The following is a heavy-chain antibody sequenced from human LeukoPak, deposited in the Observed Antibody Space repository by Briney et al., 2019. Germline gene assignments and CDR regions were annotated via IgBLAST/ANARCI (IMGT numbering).Heavy chain of an antibody. J-gene: IGHJ4*02. CDR3: ARERVVPAAIGPNPNYYYFDY. CDR2: IYYSGST. Sequence: IPSETLSLTCTVSGGSISSGGYYWSWIRQHPGKGLEWIGYIYYSGSTYYNPSLKSRVTISVDTSKNQFSLKLSSVTAADTAVYYCARERVVPAAIGPNPNYYYFDYWGQGTLVTVSS. V-gene: IGHV4-31*03. CDR1: GGSISSGGYY. D-gene: IGHD2-2*01.